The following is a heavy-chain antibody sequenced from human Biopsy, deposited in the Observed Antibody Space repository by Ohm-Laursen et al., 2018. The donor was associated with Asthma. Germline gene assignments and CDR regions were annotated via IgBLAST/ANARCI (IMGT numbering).Heavy chain of an antibody. V-gene: IGHV3-7*01. D-gene: IGHD3-3*02. J-gene: IGHJ1*01. CDR2: IKQDGSEN. Sequence: SLRLSCAASGSTFGDYWMSWVRQVPGRGLEWVANIKQDGSENNHVDSLKGRFTISRDNAENSLYLQMNSLRAEDTAVYYCARTFHFWSPYHAEHYQLWGQGTLVTVSS. CDR1: GSTFGDYW. CDR3: ARTFHFWSPYHAEHYQL.